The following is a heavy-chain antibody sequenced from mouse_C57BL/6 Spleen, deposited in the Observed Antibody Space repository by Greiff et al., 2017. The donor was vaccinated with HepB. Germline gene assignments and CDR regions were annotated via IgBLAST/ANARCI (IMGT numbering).Heavy chain of an antibody. CDR3: ARSGSNYGRYAMDY. J-gene: IGHJ4*01. CDR1: GYTFTSYG. Sequence: QVQLQQSGAELARPGASVKLSCKASGYTFTSYGISWVKQRTGQGLEWIGEIYPRSGNTYYNEKFKGKATLTADKSSSTAYMELRSLTSEDSAVYFCARSGSNYGRYAMDYWGQGTSVTVSS. V-gene: IGHV1-81*01. CDR2: IYPRSGNT. D-gene: IGHD2-5*01.